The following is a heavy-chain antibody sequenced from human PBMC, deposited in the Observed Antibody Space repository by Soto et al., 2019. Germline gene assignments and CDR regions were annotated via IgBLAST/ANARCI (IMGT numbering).Heavy chain of an antibody. CDR2: ISAYNGNT. D-gene: IGHD3-16*01. CDR3: ARFRHYDYVWGSYYFNYYGMDV. CDR1: GYTFTSYG. J-gene: IGHJ6*02. Sequence: QGQLVQSGAEVKKPGASVKVSCKASGYTFTSYGISWVRQAPGQGLEWMGWISAYNGNTNYAQKLQGRVTMTTDTSTSTAYMELRSLRADDTAVYYCARFRHYDYVWGSYYFNYYGMDVWGQGTTVTVSS. V-gene: IGHV1-18*04.